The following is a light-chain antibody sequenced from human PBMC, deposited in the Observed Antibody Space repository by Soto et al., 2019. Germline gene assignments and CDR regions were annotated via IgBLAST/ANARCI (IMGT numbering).Light chain of an antibody. Sequence: DIQMTQSPSTLSASVGDRVTLTCRASQSINSWFAWYQQKPGTAPKLLIYKASNLEGGVPSRFSGSGSGTEFTLTISRLQPDDFATYYCHQYSSYSWTFGQGTKVEIK. CDR2: KAS. J-gene: IGKJ1*01. V-gene: IGKV1-5*03. CDR1: QSINSW. CDR3: HQYSSYSWT.